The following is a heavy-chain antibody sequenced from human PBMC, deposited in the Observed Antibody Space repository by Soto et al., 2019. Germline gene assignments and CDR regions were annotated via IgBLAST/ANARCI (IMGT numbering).Heavy chain of an antibody. D-gene: IGHD6-13*01. Sequence: EVQLVESGGGLVKPGGSLRLSCAASGFMFSSYSMNWVRQAPGKGLEWVSSISSSSNYIYYADSVKGRFTISRDNAKNSLYLQMNSLRVEDTAVYYCTREVTYSPNWGQGTLVTVSS. CDR1: GFMFSSYS. J-gene: IGHJ4*02. CDR3: TREVTYSPN. V-gene: IGHV3-21*01. CDR2: ISSSSNYI.